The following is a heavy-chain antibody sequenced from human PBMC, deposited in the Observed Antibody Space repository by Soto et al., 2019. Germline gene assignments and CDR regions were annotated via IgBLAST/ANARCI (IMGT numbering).Heavy chain of an antibody. Sequence: VQLVASGGGLVQPGGSLRLSCVASGFPFSSYWMHWVRQAPGTGLVWVSSISNDGSSTSYADPVKGRFTISRDNAKNTLYLQMNSLRAEDTAVYYCARLPNKSPQNWGQGTLVIVSP. CDR3: ARLPNKSPQN. V-gene: IGHV3-74*01. J-gene: IGHJ1*01. CDR2: ISNDGSST. CDR1: GFPFSSYW.